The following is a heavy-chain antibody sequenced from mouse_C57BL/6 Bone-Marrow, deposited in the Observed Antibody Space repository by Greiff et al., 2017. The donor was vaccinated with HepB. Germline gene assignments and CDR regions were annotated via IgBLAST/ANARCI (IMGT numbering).Heavy chain of an antibody. CDR2: INPSNGGT. Sequence: QVQLKQPGTELVKPGASVKLSCKASGYTFTSYWMHWVKRRPGQGLEWIGNINPSNGGTNYNEKFKSKATLTVDKSSSTAYMQLSSLTSEDSAVYYCARGIYYDYDVAYWGQGTLVTVSA. J-gene: IGHJ3*01. CDR3: ARGIYYDYDVAY. CDR1: GYTFTSYW. V-gene: IGHV1-53*01. D-gene: IGHD2-4*01.